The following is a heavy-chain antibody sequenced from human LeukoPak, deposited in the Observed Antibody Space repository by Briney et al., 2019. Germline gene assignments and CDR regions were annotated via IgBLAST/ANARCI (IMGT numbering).Heavy chain of an antibody. CDR3: ARDGLPDYYYYGMDV. J-gene: IGHJ6*02. CDR1: GGSISSYY. D-gene: IGHD3/OR15-3a*01. V-gene: IGHV4-59*01. CDR2: IYYSGST. Sequence: SETLSLTCTVSGGSISSYYWSWIRQPPGKGLEWIGYIYYSGSTNYNPSLKSRATISVDTSKNQFSLKLSSVTAADTAVYYCARDGLPDYYYYGMDVWGQGTTVTVSS.